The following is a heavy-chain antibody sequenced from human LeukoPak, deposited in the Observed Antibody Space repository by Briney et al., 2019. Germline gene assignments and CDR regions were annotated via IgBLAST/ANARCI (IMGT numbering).Heavy chain of an antibody. V-gene: IGHV1-46*01. CDR3: AAPGASGFVGNFWSGPLDF. J-gene: IGHJ4*02. CDR1: GYTFTSHY. Sequence: ASVKVSCRASGYTFTSHYIHWVRQAPGQGLERMGIINPSAGSTSYPQKFQGRVTMTRDTSTSTVYMELSSLRSEDTAVYYCAAPGASGFVGNFWSGPLDFWGKGTLVTVSS. CDR2: INPSAGST. D-gene: IGHD3-3*01.